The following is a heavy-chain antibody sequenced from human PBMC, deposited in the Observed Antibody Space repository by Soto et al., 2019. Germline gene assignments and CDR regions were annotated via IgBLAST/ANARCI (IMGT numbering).Heavy chain of an antibody. D-gene: IGHD1-20*01. CDR1: GFTFSSYA. V-gene: IGHV3-30-3*01. J-gene: IGHJ4*02. CDR3: ARELMSITNFDF. CDR2: VSSDKTNK. Sequence: HPGGSLRLSCAASGFTFSSYAMNWVRQAPGKGLEWVAVVSSDKTNKHYADSVKGRFTISRDNSKNTLYLEMNSLRTEDTAVYYCARELMSITNFDFWGQGTLVTVSS.